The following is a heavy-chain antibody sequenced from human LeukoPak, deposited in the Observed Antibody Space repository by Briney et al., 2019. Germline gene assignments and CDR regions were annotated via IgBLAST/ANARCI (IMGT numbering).Heavy chain of an antibody. D-gene: IGHD5-12*01. CDR3: ARQRWLQLLAY. CDR2: IYYSGST. CDR1: GGSISSSSYS. V-gene: IGHV4-39*01. Sequence: PSETLSLTCTVSGGSISSSSYSWGWIRQPPGKGLEWIGSIYYSGSTYYNPSLKSRVTISVDTSKNQFSLKLSSVTAADTAVYYCARQRWLQLLAYWGQGTLVTVSS. J-gene: IGHJ4*02.